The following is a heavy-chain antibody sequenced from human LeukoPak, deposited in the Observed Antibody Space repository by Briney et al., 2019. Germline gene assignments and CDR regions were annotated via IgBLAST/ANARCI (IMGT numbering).Heavy chain of an antibody. D-gene: IGHD2-2*01. V-gene: IGHV3-23*01. Sequence: PGGSLRLSCAASGFTFSSYAMSWVRQAPGKGLEWVSAISGSGGSTYYADSVKGRFTISRDNSKNTLYLQMNSLRAEDTAVYYCARYIVVVPAAMGFDYWGQGTLVTASS. J-gene: IGHJ4*02. CDR2: ISGSGGST. CDR3: ARYIVVVPAAMGFDY. CDR1: GFTFSSYA.